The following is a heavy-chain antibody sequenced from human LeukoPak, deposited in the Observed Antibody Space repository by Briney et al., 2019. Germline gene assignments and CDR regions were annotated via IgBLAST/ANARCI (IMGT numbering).Heavy chain of an antibody. CDR3: ARDRLQLGVVNHYYYYMDV. Sequence: ASVKVSCKTSGYTFTGYYMHWVRQAPGQGLEWMGWINPNSGGTNYAQKFQGRLTVTRDTSISTAYMELTRLRSDDTAVYYCARDRLQLGVVNHYYYYMDVWGKGTTVTVSS. D-gene: IGHD3-3*01. CDR1: GYTFTGYY. J-gene: IGHJ6*03. CDR2: INPNSGGT. V-gene: IGHV1-2*02.